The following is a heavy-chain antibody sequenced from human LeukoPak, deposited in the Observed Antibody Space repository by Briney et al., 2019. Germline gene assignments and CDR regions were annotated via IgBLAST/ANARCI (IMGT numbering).Heavy chain of an antibody. D-gene: IGHD6-19*01. J-gene: IGHJ4*02. CDR1: GFTFSSYS. Sequence: GGSLRLSCAASGFTFSSYSMNWVRQAPGKGLEWVSSISSSSSYIYYADSVKGRFTISRDNAKNSVYLQMNSLRAEDTAMYYCARDSSGWSRDYWGQGTLVTVSS. CDR2: ISSSSSYI. CDR3: ARDSSGWSRDY. V-gene: IGHV3-21*06.